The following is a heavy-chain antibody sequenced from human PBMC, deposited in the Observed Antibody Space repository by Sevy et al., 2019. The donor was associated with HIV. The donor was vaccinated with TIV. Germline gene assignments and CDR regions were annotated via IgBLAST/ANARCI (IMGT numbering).Heavy chain of an antibody. D-gene: IGHD2-2*01. CDR2: ISGSGGST. Sequence: GGSLRLSCAASGFTFSSYAMSWVRQAPGKGLEWVSAISGSGGSTYYADSVKGRFPISRDNSKNTLFLQMNRLRAEDTAVYYCAKDRGVYCSSTSCFFLGYYDYWGQGTLVTVSS. CDR1: GFTFSSYA. J-gene: IGHJ4*02. CDR3: AKDRGVYCSSTSCFFLGYYDY. V-gene: IGHV3-23*01.